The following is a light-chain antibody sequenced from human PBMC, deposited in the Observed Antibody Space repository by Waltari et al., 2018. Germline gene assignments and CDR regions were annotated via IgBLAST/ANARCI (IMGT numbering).Light chain of an antibody. CDR1: QSVSRA. V-gene: IGKV3-20*01. J-gene: IGKJ1*01. CDR3: QHYLRLPVT. Sequence: EIVLTPSPGTLPLSRGGRAPVSCRASQSVSRALAWYQQKPGQAPRLLIYGASTRATGIPDRFSGSGSGTDFSLTISRLEPDDFAVYYCQHYLRLPVTFGQGTTVEI. CDR2: GAS.